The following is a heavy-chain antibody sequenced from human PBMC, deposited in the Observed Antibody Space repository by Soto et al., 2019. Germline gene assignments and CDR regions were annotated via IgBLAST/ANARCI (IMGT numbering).Heavy chain of an antibody. CDR2: IGGGSSTI. J-gene: IGHJ3*02. D-gene: IGHD2-15*01. V-gene: IGHV3-48*01. Sequence: PGGSLRLSCAASGFTFSSFNMNWVRQAPGKGLEWVSYIGGGSSTIYYADSVKGRFTISRDNAKNSLFLQMNSLRAEDTAVYYCARVGAGRYDAFDIWGQGTMVTVS. CDR3: ARVGAGRYDAFDI. CDR1: GFTFSSFN.